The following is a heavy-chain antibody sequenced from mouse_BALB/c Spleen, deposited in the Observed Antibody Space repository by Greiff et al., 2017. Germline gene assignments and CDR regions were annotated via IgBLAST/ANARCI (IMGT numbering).Heavy chain of an antibody. CDR1: GYSFTGYF. CDR3: ARRDDGSIFAY. Sequence: VQLQQSGPELVKPGASVKISCKASGYSFTGYFMNWVMQSHGKSLEWIGRINPYNGDTFYNQKFKGKATLTVDKSSSTAHMELRSLASEDSAVYYCARRDDGSIFAYGGQGTLVTVSA. CDR2: INPYNGDT. D-gene: IGHD2-3*01. V-gene: IGHV1-20*02. J-gene: IGHJ3*01.